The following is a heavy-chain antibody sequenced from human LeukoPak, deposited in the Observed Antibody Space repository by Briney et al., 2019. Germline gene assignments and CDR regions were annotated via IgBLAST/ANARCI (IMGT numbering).Heavy chain of an antibody. CDR2: IYYSGSP. CDR1: GGSISSGDYY. D-gene: IGHD2-2*01. CDR3: ARGRGGYCSSTSCSYYYGMDV. Sequence: SQTLSLTCTVSGGSISSGDYYWNWIRQHPGKGLEWIGSIYYSGSPSYHPSLKSRVTLSVDTSKNQFSLELSSVTAADTAVYYCARGRGGYCSSTSCSYYYGMDVWGQGTTVTVSS. J-gene: IGHJ6*02. V-gene: IGHV4-31*03.